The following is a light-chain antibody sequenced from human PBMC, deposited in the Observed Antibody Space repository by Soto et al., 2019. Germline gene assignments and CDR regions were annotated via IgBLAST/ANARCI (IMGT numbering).Light chain of an antibody. CDR3: QLPAT. V-gene: IGKV3-20*01. J-gene: IGKJ1*01. CDR2: FAS. CDR1: QIFTSNY. Sequence: EIVLTQSPGTLSLSPWEGATLSCSASQIFTSNYLALYQQKPGQAPSLLIYFASSRATVIPDMFSCSGCGTXXTXTISRLEPEDFAVYYCQLPATFAQGTKVDIK.